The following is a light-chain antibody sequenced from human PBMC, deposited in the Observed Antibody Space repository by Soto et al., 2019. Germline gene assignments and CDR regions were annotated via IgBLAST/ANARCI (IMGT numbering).Light chain of an antibody. J-gene: IGLJ3*02. Sequence: QSALTQPPSASGSPGQSVTISCTGTSSDIGAYNYVSWYRQYPDKAPKLLVYQVTKRPSGVPDRFSASKSGNTASLTVSGLQAEDEADYYCSSFVAGNNYWVFGGGTKLTVL. V-gene: IGLV2-8*01. CDR3: SSFVAGNNYWV. CDR2: QVT. CDR1: SSDIGAYNY.